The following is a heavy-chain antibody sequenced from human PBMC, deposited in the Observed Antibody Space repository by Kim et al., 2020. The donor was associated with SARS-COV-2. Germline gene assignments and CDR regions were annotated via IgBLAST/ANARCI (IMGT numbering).Heavy chain of an antibody. Sequence: SETLSLTCTVSGGSISSSSYYWGWIRQPPGKGLEWIGSIYYSGSTYYNPSLKSRVTISVDTSKNQFSLKLSSVTAADTAVYYCARGGITMVRGVLNWFDPWGQGTLVTVSS. CDR1: GGSISSSSYY. D-gene: IGHD3-10*01. CDR3: ARGGITMVRGVLNWFDP. J-gene: IGHJ5*02. CDR2: IYYSGST. V-gene: IGHV4-39*01.